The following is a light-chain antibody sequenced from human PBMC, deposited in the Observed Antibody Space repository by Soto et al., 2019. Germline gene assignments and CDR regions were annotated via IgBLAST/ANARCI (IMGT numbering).Light chain of an antibody. CDR3: TSYADTNTPV. Sequence: QSALTQPASVSGSPGQSITISCTGTSSDIGAYNYVSWYQQHPDKAPKLMIYDVSNRPSGVSNRFSGYKSGNTASLTISGLQAEDEADYYCTSYADTNTPVFGGGTKLTVL. CDR1: SSDIGAYNY. CDR2: DVS. J-gene: IGLJ2*01. V-gene: IGLV2-14*01.